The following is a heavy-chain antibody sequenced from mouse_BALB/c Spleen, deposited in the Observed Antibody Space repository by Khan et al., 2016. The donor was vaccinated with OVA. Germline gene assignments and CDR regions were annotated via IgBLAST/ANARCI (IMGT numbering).Heavy chain of an antibody. V-gene: IGHV5-4*02. J-gene: IGHJ3*01. CDR1: GFTFSDYY. D-gene: IGHD2-1*01. CDR3: ARGFYGNPFAY. CDR2: ISDGGTYT. Sequence: EVELVESGGDLVKPGGSLKLSCAASGFTFSDYYMYWVRQTPETRLEWVATISDGGTYTYYPDSVKGRFTISRDDVMNDLYLQMTSLKSEDTAMYYCARGFYGNPFAYWGQGTLVTVSA.